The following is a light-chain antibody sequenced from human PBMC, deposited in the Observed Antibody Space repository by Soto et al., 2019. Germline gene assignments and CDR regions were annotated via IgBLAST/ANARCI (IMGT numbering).Light chain of an antibody. J-gene: IGLJ2*01. Sequence: QSVLTQPPSASGTPGQRVSISCSGSYSNLKTNTVYWYQHLPGTAPKLLIFSNNQRPSGVPDRFSGSKSGTSASLAITGLQSEDEADYYCAAWDDSLNGRVFGGGTKLTVL. CDR2: SNN. CDR3: AAWDDSLNGRV. CDR1: YSNLKTNT. V-gene: IGLV1-44*01.